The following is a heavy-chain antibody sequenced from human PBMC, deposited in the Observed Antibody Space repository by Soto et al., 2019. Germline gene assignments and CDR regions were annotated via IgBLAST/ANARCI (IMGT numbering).Heavy chain of an antibody. D-gene: IGHD6-13*01. J-gene: IGHJ4*02. V-gene: IGHV1-24*01. CDR2: FDPEDGET. CDR1: GYTLTELS. Sequence: ASVKVSCKVSGYTLTELSMHWVRQAPGKGLEWMGGFDPEDGETIYAQKFQGRVTMTEDTSTDTAYMELSILRSEDTAVYYCATGYSSSWYYFDYWGQGTLVTVSS. CDR3: ATGYSSSWYYFDY.